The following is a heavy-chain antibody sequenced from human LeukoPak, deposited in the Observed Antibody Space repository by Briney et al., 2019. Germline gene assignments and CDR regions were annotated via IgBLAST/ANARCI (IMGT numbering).Heavy chain of an antibody. Sequence: GASVKVSCKASGYTFTSYYMHWVRQAPGQGLEWMGRIIPILGIANYAQKFQGRVTITADKSTSTAYMELSSLRSEDTAAYYCARLYSYGYSLDYWGQGTLVTVSS. V-gene: IGHV1-69*02. CDR2: IIPILGIA. CDR3: ARLYSYGYSLDY. J-gene: IGHJ4*02. D-gene: IGHD5-18*01. CDR1: GYTFTSYY.